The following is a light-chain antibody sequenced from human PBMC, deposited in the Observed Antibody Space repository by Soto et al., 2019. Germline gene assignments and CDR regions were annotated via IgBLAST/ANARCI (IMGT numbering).Light chain of an antibody. V-gene: IGLV1-44*01. J-gene: IGLJ2*01. Sequence: QSVLTQPPSASGTPGQRVTISCSGSSSNIGSNTVNWYQQLPGTAPKLLIYSNIQRPSGVPDRFSGSKSGTSASLAISGLQSEDEADYYCAAWDDSLTGLFGGGTKLTVL. CDR1: SSNIGSNT. CDR2: SNI. CDR3: AAWDDSLTGL.